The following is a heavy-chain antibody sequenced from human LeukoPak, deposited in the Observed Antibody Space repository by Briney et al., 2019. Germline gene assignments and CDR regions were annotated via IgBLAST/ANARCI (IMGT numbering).Heavy chain of an antibody. D-gene: IGHD2-15*01. J-gene: IGHJ4*02. CDR3: AGYCSGGSCYD. V-gene: IGHV3-21*01. Sequence: GGSLRLSCAASGFTFSSYSMNWVRQAPGKGLEWVSSISSSSSYIYYADSVKGRFTISRDNAKNSLYLQIDSLRAEDTAVYYCAGYCSGGSCYDWGQGTLVTVSS. CDR1: GFTFSSYS. CDR2: ISSSSSYI.